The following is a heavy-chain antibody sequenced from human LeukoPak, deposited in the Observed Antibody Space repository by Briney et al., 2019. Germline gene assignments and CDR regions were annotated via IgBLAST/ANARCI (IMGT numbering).Heavy chain of an antibody. Sequence: ASVKVSCKASGYTLSDYYVHWVRQAPGQGLEWMGMINPNTGATKTAQKFQGRVTTTGDTSINTASMELTSLTSGDAAVYYCARVPIEWSNLYFDYWGQGTLVTVSS. CDR1: GYTLSDYY. CDR2: INPNTGAT. J-gene: IGHJ4*02. V-gene: IGHV1-2*02. CDR3: ARVPIEWSNLYFDY. D-gene: IGHD2-8*01.